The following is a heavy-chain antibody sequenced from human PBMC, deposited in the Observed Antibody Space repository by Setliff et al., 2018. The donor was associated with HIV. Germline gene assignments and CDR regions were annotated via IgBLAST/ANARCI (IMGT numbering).Heavy chain of an antibody. CDR1: GGSISGSNYY. CDR3: ARVRLRVPPSIFDY. CDR2: IYYSGST. V-gene: IGHV4-39*01. J-gene: IGHJ4*02. D-gene: IGHD2-2*01. Sequence: SETLSLTCTVSGGSISGSNYYWGWIRQPPGKGLEWVGSIYYSGSTYYSPSLKSRVTISVDTSKNQFSLTLTSVTAADTAVYYCARVRLRVPPSIFDYWGMGSLVTVS.